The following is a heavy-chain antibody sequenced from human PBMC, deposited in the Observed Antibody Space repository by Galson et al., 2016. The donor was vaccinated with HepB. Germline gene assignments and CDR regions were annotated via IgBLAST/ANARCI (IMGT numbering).Heavy chain of an antibody. CDR2: TYYRSKWYN. V-gene: IGHV6-1*01. Sequence: CAIPGDSASSYSVTWSWIRQSRSRGLEWLGRTYYRSKWYNDYAVSVKSRITINPTTYKNQFTLHLNTVTPEDTAVYHCTRRGAHLGTYMVVEHFHYWGQGTLVTVSS. CDR3: TRRGAHLGTYMVVEHFHY. J-gene: IGHJ4*02. CDR1: GDSASSYSVT. D-gene: IGHD5-18*01.